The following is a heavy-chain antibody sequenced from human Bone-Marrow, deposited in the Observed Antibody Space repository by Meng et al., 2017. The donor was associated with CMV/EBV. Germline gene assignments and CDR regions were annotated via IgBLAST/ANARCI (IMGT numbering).Heavy chain of an antibody. V-gene: IGHV3-11*04. D-gene: IGHD3-3*01. CDR3: AREGSGWSGALPYYYYGMDV. Sequence: GESLKISCAASGFTFSDYYMSWIRQAPGKGLEWVSYISSSGSTIYYADSVKGRFTISRDNAKNSLYLQMNSLRAEDTAVYYCAREGSGWSGALPYYYYGMDVWGQGTTVTVSS. CDR2: ISSSGSTI. J-gene: IGHJ6*02. CDR1: GFTFSDYY.